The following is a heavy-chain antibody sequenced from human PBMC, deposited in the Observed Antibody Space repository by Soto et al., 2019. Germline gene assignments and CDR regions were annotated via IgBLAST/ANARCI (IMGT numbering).Heavy chain of an antibody. J-gene: IGHJ5*02. CDR3: ARDRQLVQDWFEP. CDR1: GFTFSSYN. CDR2: ITQNSEYI. D-gene: IGHD6-13*01. V-gene: IGHV3-21*01. Sequence: EVQLVESGGGLVKPGGSLRLSCAASGFTFSSYNMNWVRQAPGKGLEWLSLITQNSEYIFYADSVKGRFTMSRDDAKNSVYMQMDRLRLEEMAIYYCARDRQLVQDWFEPWGQGTLVTVAS.